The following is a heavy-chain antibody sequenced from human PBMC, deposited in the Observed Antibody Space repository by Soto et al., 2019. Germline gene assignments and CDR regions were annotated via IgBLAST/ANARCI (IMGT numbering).Heavy chain of an antibody. Sequence: QVQLVQSGAEVKKPGSSVKVSCTASGGTFSSYTISWVRQAPGQGLEWMGRIIPILGIANYAQKFQGRVTITADKSTSTAYMELSSLRSEDTAAYYCARDLVGYCSGGSCPQFDPWGQGTLVTVSS. CDR3: ARDLVGYCSGGSCPQFDP. CDR1: GGTFSSYT. D-gene: IGHD2-15*01. J-gene: IGHJ5*02. CDR2: IIPILGIA. V-gene: IGHV1-69*08.